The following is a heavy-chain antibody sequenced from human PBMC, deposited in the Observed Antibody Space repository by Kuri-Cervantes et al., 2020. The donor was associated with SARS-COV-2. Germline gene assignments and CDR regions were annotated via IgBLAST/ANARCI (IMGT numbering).Heavy chain of an antibody. V-gene: IGHV4-34*01. D-gene: IGHD3-3*01. CDR2: INHSGST. CDR3: ARQMMSSITIFGVVITRNWFDP. CDR1: GGSFSGYY. J-gene: IGHJ5*02. Sequence: SETLSLTCAVYGGSFSGYYWSWNRQPPGKGLEWIGEINHSGSTNYNPSLKSRVTISVDTSKNQFSLKLSSVTAADTAVYYCARQMMSSITIFGVVITRNWFDPWGQGTLVTVSS.